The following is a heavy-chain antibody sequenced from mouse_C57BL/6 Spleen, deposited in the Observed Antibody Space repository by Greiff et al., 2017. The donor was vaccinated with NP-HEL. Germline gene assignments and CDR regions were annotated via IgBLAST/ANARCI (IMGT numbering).Heavy chain of an antibody. Sequence: EVKLVESGPGMVKPSQSLSLTCTVTGYSITSGYDWHWIRHFPGNILAWMGYISYSGSTNSNPYLKSRISNTHDTSKNHFFLKLNSVTTEDTATYYCAREGGIYAMDYWGQGTSVTVSS. CDR3: AREGGIYAMDY. CDR1: GYSITSGYD. V-gene: IGHV3-1*01. J-gene: IGHJ4*01. CDR2: ISYSGST.